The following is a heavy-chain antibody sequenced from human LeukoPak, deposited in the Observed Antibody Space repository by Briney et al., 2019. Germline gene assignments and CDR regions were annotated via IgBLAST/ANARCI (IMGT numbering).Heavy chain of an antibody. D-gene: IGHD3-9*01. CDR2: ISSSGSTI. CDR1: GFTFSDYY. V-gene: IGHV3-11*01. CDR3: ARHYDILTGYHYFDY. J-gene: IGHJ4*02. Sequence: PGGFLRLSCAASGFTFSDYYMSWIRQAPGEGLEWVSYISSSGSTIYYADSVKGRFTISRDNAKNSLYLQMNSLRAEDTAVYYCARHYDILTGYHYFDYWGQGTLVTVSS.